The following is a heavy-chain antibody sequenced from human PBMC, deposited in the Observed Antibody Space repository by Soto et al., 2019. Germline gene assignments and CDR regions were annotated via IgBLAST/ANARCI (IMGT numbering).Heavy chain of an antibody. J-gene: IGHJ6*01. V-gene: IGHV1-69*12. CDR2: IIPIFGTA. Sequence: QVQLVQSGAEVKKPGSSVKVSCKASGGTFSSYAISWVRQAPGQGLEWMGGIIPIFGTADYAQKFQGRVTITADESTSTAYMELSSLGAEDTAVYYCASHSGSSPEGRYYYGMDVWGQGTTVTVSS. D-gene: IGHD1-26*01. CDR1: GGTFSSYA. CDR3: ASHSGSSPEGRYYYGMDV.